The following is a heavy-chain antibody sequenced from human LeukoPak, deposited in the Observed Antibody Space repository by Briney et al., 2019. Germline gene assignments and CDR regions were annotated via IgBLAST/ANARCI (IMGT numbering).Heavy chain of an antibody. CDR1: GFSFSNYT. D-gene: IGHD3-9*01. V-gene: IGHV3-30*04. CDR2: ISYDGSLT. Sequence: GRSLRLSCVASGFSFSNYTMHWVRQTPGEGLDWVAIISYDGSLTHYSKSVKGRFTISRDNSKNTLYLQMTSLRPEDTAVYYCAGIRYFDWVSSGYWGQGTLVTVSS. CDR3: AGIRYFDWVSSGY. J-gene: IGHJ4*02.